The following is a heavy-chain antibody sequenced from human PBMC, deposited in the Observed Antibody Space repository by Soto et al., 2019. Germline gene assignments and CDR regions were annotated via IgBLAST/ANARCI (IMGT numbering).Heavy chain of an antibody. CDR1: GGSISSRSYY. CDR3: ARHSGPTYYYYGMDV. D-gene: IGHD1-1*01. Sequence: KTSETLSLTCTVSGGSISSRSYYRGWIRQPPGKGLEWIGSIYYSGSTYYNPSLKSRVTISVDTSKNQFSLKLSSVTAADTAVYYCARHSGPTYYYYGMDVWGQGTTVTVSS. V-gene: IGHV4-39*01. CDR2: IYYSGST. J-gene: IGHJ6*02.